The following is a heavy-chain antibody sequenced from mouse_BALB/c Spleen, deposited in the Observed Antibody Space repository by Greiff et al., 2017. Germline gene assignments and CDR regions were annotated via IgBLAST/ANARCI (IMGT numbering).Heavy chain of an antibody. CDR3: ARRATMRAMDY. J-gene: IGHJ4*01. CDR2: ISSGGGST. CDR1: GFAFSSYD. Sequence: EVHLVESGGGLVKPGGSLKLSCAASGFAFSSYDMSWVRQTPEKRLEWVAYISSGGGSTYYPDTVKGRFTISRDNAKNTLYLQMSSLKSEDTAMYYCARRATMRAMDYWGQGTSVTVSS. D-gene: IGHD2-1*01. V-gene: IGHV5-12-1*01.